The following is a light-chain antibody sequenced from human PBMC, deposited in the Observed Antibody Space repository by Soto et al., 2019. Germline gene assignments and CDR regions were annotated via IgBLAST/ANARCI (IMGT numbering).Light chain of an antibody. J-gene: IGKJ5*01. Sequence: QSALYGKCVSASGGDSITIKFRACQGISSWLAWYQQKPGKAPKLLIYAASSLQSGVPSRFSGSGSGTQYALTMSTRQSEDFAPSYYEQANTAPRTFGQGTRLEIK. V-gene: IGKV1D-12*01. CDR2: AAS. CDR3: EQANTAPRT. CDR1: QGISSW.